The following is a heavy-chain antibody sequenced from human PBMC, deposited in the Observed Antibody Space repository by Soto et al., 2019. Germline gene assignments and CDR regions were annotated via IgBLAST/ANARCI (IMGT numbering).Heavy chain of an antibody. Sequence: ASVKVSCKASGYTFTGYAMHWVRQAPGQRLEWMGWINAGDGNTKYSQKFQGRFTITRDTSASTAYMELSSLRSEDTAVYYCARGFPFWFDPWGQGTPVTVSS. V-gene: IGHV1-3*01. CDR1: GYTFTGYA. CDR2: INAGDGNT. J-gene: IGHJ5*02. D-gene: IGHD3-3*01. CDR3: ARGFPFWFDP.